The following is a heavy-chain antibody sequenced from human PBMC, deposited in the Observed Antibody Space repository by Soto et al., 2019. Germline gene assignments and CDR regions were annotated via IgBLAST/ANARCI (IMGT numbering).Heavy chain of an antibody. CDR2: INHTGGT. Sequence: SETLSLTYAVYGGSVNGYYLNWIRQPPGKGLEWIGEINHTGGTHYNPSLKSLVTMSVDTSKNQFSLRLSSVTAADTAIYYCATRITVFGLLIPPFDPWGQGTQVTVSS. D-gene: IGHD3-3*01. CDR3: ATRITVFGLLIPPFDP. J-gene: IGHJ5*02. CDR1: GGSVNGYY. V-gene: IGHV4-34*01.